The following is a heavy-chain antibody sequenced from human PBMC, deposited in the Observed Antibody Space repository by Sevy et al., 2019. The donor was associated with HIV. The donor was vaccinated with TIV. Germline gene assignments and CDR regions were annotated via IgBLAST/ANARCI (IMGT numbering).Heavy chain of an antibody. Sequence: GGSLRLSCAASGFTFNTYAMSWVRQAPGKGLEWVSDLSGSGRDTYYADSVKGRFTISRDNSKNRVYLQMNSLRAKDTAVYYCAKDAYYDTSSGYSMSQWYYGMDVWGQGTTVTVSS. D-gene: IGHD3-22*01. CDR2: LSGSGRDT. CDR1: GFTFNTYA. CDR3: AKDAYYDTSSGYSMSQWYYGMDV. V-gene: IGHV3-23*01. J-gene: IGHJ6*02.